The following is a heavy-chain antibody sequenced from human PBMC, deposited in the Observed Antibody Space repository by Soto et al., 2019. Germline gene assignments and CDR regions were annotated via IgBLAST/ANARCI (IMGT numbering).Heavy chain of an antibody. D-gene: IGHD1-20*01. CDR2: IYSGGST. CDR1: GFTVSSNY. Sequence: EVQLVETGGGLIQPGGSLRLSCAASGFTVSSNYMSWVRQAPGKGLEWVSVIYSGGSTYYADSVKGRFTISRDNSKNTLYLQMNSLRAEDTAVYYCARDLGESLPYNCNQYGYWGQGTLVTVSS. J-gene: IGHJ4*02. V-gene: IGHV3-53*02. CDR3: ARDLGESLPYNCNQYGY.